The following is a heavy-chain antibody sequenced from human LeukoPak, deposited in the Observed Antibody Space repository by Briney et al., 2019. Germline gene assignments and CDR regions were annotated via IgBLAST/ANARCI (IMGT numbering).Heavy chain of an antibody. CDR1: GIILSSYW. CDR3: AREFRSGHNSRWFDY. CDR2: IKQDGSEK. D-gene: IGHD3-10*01. Sequence: PGGSLTLSYAASGIILSSYWMSWVRQAPGKGLEWVANIKQDGSEKWYVDSVKGRFTISRDNAKNSLYLQMNSLRVEDTAVYYCAREFRSGHNSRWFDYWGQGTLVTVSS. V-gene: IGHV3-7*01. J-gene: IGHJ5*01.